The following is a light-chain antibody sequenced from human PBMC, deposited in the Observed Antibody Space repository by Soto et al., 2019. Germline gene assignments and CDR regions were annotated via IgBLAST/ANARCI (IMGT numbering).Light chain of an antibody. CDR1: SSDVGGYNY. J-gene: IGLJ1*01. CDR3: SSYTSSTPYV. Sequence: QSARAQPAPVSGSSGQSITSSCTGASSDVGGYNYVSWYQKHPGKAPKLMIYDVSNRPSGVSNRFSGSKSGNTASLTISGLQAEDEADYYCSSYTSSTPYVFGTGTKVTV. V-gene: IGLV2-14*01. CDR2: DVS.